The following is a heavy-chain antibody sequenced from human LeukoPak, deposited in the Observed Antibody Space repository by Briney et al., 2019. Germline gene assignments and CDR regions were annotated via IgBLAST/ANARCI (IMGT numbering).Heavy chain of an antibody. CDR2: INAANGNT. V-gene: IGHV1-3*01. CDR1: GYTFTSYA. D-gene: IGHD4-17*01. J-gene: IGHJ4*02. Sequence: ASVKVSCKASGYTFTSYAIHWGRQAPGQRAEWMGWINAANGNTKYSQKFQGRVTVTRATSASTAYMELSSLRSENTAVYYCARYYGNYFDYWGQGTLVTVSS. CDR3: ARYYGNYFDY.